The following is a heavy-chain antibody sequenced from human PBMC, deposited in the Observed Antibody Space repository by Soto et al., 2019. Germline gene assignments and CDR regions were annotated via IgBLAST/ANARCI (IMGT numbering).Heavy chain of an antibody. J-gene: IGHJ4*02. CDR2: INHSGST. V-gene: IGHV4-34*01. Sequence: SETLSLTCAVYGGSFSGYYWSWIRQPPGKGLEWIGEINHSGSTNYNPSLKSRVTISVDTSKNQFSLKLSSVTAADTAVYYCARGRRQLWFGYWGQGTLVTVS. CDR1: GGSFSGYY. CDR3: ARGRRQLWFGY. D-gene: IGHD5-18*01.